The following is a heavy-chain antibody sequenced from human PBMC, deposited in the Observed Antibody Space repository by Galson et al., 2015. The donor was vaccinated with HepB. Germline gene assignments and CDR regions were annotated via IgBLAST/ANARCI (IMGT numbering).Heavy chain of an antibody. CDR3: ATGSGTYYVWFDP. CDR2: INPKSGDT. J-gene: IGHJ5*02. CDR1: GYTFTGYY. Sequence: SVKVSCKASGYTFTGYYMHWVRQAPGQGLEWMGWINPKSGDTNYAQKFQGRVTMTRDTSISTAYMELSRLRSDDTALYYCATGSGTYYVWFDPWGQGTLVTASS. D-gene: IGHD1-26*01. V-gene: IGHV1-2*02.